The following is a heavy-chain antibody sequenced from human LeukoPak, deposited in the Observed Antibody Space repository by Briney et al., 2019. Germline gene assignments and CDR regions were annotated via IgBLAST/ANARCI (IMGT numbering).Heavy chain of an antibody. CDR2: INPSGGST. Sequence: ASVKVSCKASGYTFISFYIHWVRQAPGQGLEWMGIINPSGGSTNYAQKFQGRVTMTRDTSTSTVYVQLSSLRVDGTAVYYCARGGALEYYDILSGSPFDYWGQGTLVTVSS. D-gene: IGHD3-9*01. CDR1: GYTFISFY. CDR3: ARGGALEYYDILSGSPFDY. V-gene: IGHV1-46*01. J-gene: IGHJ4*02.